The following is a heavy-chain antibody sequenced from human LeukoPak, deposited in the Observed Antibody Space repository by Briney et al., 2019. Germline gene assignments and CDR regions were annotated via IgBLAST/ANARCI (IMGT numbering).Heavy chain of an antibody. Sequence: GGSLRLSCAASGFTFSSYSMNWVRQAPGKGLEWVSYISSSSSTIFYADSVKGRFTISRDNANNSLYLQMNSLRDEDTAVYYCARGIYGSGTYYPYNYWGQGTLVTVAS. CDR1: GFTFSSYS. D-gene: IGHD3-10*01. CDR2: ISSSSSTI. V-gene: IGHV3-48*02. CDR3: ARGIYGSGTYYPYNY. J-gene: IGHJ4*02.